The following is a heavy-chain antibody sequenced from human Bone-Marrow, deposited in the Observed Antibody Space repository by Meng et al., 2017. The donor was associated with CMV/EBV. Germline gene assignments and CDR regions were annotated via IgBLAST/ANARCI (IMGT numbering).Heavy chain of an antibody. CDR1: GGSFSGYY. J-gene: IGHJ4*02. CDR3: ARVSQKQLVRTALDY. Sequence: VYGGSFSGYYWSWIRQPPGKGLEWIGEINHSGSTNYNPSLKSRVTISVDTSKNQFSLKLSSVTAADTAVYYCARVSQKQLVRTALDYWGQGTLVTVSS. CDR2: INHSGST. D-gene: IGHD6-6*01. V-gene: IGHV4-34*01.